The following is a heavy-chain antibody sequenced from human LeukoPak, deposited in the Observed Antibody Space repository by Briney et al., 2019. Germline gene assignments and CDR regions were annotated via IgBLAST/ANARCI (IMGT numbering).Heavy chain of an antibody. CDR3: ARVIAVAGGGAFDH. CDR1: GFSLSTSGMC. V-gene: IGHV2-70*11. Sequence: ASGPTLVNPTETLTLTCTFSGFSLSTSGMCVSWIRQLPGKALEWLARIDWDDDRYYTTSLKTRLTISKDTSKNQVVLTMTNMDPVDTATYYCARVIAVAGGGAFDHWGQGALVTVSS. J-gene: IGHJ5*02. CDR2: IDWDDDR. D-gene: IGHD6-19*01.